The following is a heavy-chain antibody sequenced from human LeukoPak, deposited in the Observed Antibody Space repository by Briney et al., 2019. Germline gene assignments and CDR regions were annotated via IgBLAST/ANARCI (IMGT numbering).Heavy chain of an antibody. CDR3: ASSHYVWGSYRIYYSDY. D-gene: IGHD3-16*02. CDR1: GYTFTGYY. V-gene: IGHV1-2*06. J-gene: IGHJ4*02. Sequence: ASVKVSCKASGYTFTGYYMHWVRQAPGQGLEWMGRINPNSGGTNYAQKFQGRVTMTRDTSISTAYMELSRLRSDDTAVYYCASSHYVWGSYRIYYSDYWGQGTLVTVSS. CDR2: INPNSGGT.